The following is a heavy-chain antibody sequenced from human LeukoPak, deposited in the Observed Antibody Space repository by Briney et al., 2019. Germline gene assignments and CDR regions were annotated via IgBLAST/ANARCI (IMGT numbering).Heavy chain of an antibody. V-gene: IGHV4-38-2*01. Sequence: SETLSLTCAVSGYSISSGYYWGWIRQPPGKGLEWIGSIDHSVSTYYNPSLKSRVTISVDTSKNQFSLKLSSVTAADTAVYYCARYPLNSYGPEVVYWGQGTLVTVSS. CDR1: GYSISSGYY. D-gene: IGHD5-18*01. J-gene: IGHJ4*02. CDR3: ARYPLNSYGPEVVY. CDR2: IDHSVST.